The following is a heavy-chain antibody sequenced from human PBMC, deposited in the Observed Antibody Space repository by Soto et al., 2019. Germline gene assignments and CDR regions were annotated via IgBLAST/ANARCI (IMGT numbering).Heavy chain of an antibody. CDR3: ARGHHSGYSGYDFGY. Sequence: SVKVSCKASGGTFSNYAFSWVRQAPGQGLEWMGGIIPMFGAANYAQKFQGRVTITADESTSTAYMELSSLRSEDTAVYYCARGHHSGYSGYDFGYWGQGTLVTVSS. CDR1: GGTFSNYA. D-gene: IGHD5-12*01. V-gene: IGHV1-69*13. J-gene: IGHJ4*02. CDR2: IIPMFGAA.